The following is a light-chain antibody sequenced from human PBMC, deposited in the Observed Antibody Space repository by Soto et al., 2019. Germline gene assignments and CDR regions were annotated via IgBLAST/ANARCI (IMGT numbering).Light chain of an antibody. CDR3: QQRDNWPPT. CDR2: DAS. CDR1: QNVNTY. V-gene: IGKV3-11*01. J-gene: IGKJ3*01. Sequence: EVLLTQSPATLSLSPGERATLSCRASQNVNTYLTWYQHKPGQAPRLLISDASNRATGIPARFSGSGSGTDFTLTISSLEPADFAVYYCQQRDNWPPTFCPGTTVDI.